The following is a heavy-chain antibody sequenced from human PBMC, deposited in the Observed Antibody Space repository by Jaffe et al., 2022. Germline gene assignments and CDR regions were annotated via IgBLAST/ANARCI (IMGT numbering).Heavy chain of an antibody. CDR1: GFTFGDYA. Sequence: EVQLVESGGGLVQPGRSLRLSCTASGFTFGDYAMSWVRQAPGKGLEWVGFIRSKAYGGTTEYAASVKGRFTISRDDSKSIAYLQMNSLKTEDTAVYYCMVATSDYFDYWGQGTLVTVSS. V-gene: IGHV3-49*04. D-gene: IGHD5-12*01. J-gene: IGHJ4*02. CDR3: MVATSDYFDY. CDR2: IRSKAYGGTT.